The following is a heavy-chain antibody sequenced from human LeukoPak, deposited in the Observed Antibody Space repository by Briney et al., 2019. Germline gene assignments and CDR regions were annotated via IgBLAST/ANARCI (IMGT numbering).Heavy chain of an antibody. D-gene: IGHD2-2*01. V-gene: IGHV3-23*01. Sequence: PGGSLRLSCAASGFTFSTYAMSWVRQAPGKGLEWVSDIGGSGGSTYYAASVKGRFTVSRDNSKNTLYLQMNSLRAEDTALYYCAKDLDCSSTSCYPDYWGQGTLVTVSS. CDR2: IGGSGGST. J-gene: IGHJ4*02. CDR1: GFTFSTYA. CDR3: AKDLDCSSTSCYPDY.